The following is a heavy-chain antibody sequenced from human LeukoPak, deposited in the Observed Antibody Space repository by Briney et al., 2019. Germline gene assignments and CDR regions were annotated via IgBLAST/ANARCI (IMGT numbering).Heavy chain of an antibody. CDR2: INPNSGGT. Sequence: ASVTVSCKASGYTFTGYYMHWVRQAPGQGLEWMGWINPNSGGTNYAQKFQGRVTMTRDTSISTAYMELSSLRSDDTAVYYCARDSSGADYWGQGTVVTVSS. CDR3: ARDSSGADY. CDR1: GYTFTGYY. D-gene: IGHD6-19*01. V-gene: IGHV1-2*02. J-gene: IGHJ4*02.